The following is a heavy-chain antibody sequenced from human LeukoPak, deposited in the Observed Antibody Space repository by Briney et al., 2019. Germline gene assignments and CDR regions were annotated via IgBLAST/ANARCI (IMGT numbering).Heavy chain of an antibody. CDR1: GYTLTSYD. D-gene: IGHD5-12*01. V-gene: IGHV1-8*01. CDR2: MNPNSGNT. J-gene: IGHJ4*02. CDR3: ARVHYGYSGYDNFDY. Sequence: VASVKVSCKASGYTLTSYDINWVRQATGQGLEWMGWMNPNSGNTGYAQKFQGRVTMTRNTSISTAYMELSSLRPEDTAVYYCARVHYGYSGYDNFDYWGQGTLVTVSS.